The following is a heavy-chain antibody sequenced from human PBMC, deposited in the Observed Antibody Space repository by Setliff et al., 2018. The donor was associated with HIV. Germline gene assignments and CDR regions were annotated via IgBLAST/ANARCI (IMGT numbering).Heavy chain of an antibody. J-gene: IGHJ5*02. CDR2: IYYNGFA. CDR1: GDSINGRW. CDR3: ARMEYDVRGRAPNWFDP. D-gene: IGHD2-8*01. V-gene: IGHV4-59*11. Sequence: SETLSLTCTVSGDSINGRWLSWIRQAPGKGLEWTGNIYYNGFANYNPSLKSRLTISVDTSKNQVSLRLSSVTPADTAVYYCARMEYDVRGRAPNWFDPWGPGTLVTVSS.